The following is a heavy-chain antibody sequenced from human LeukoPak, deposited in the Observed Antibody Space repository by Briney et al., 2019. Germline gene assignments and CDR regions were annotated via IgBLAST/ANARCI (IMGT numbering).Heavy chain of an antibody. D-gene: IGHD4-17*01. J-gene: IGHJ6*03. V-gene: IGHV4-39*01. CDR2: IYYSGNS. CDR3: ATGSVTTRYYYFFHMDV. Sequence: PSETLSLTCTVSGGPINSTRYYWGWIRQPPGKGLEWIGSIYYSGNSYYNPSLKSRVTISVDTSKSQFSLKLTSVTAADTAVHSCATGSVTTRYYYFFHMDVWGKGTSVTVS. CDR1: GGPINSTRYY.